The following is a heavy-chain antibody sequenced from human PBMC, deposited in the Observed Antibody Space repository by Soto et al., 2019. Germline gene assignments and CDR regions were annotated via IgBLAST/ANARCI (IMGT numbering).Heavy chain of an antibody. J-gene: IGHJ4*02. CDR2: IIPIFGTA. V-gene: IGHV1-69*13. D-gene: IGHD5-18*01. CDR3: ARANTAMVAHDY. CDR1: GGTFSSYA. Sequence: ASVKVSCKASGGTFSSYAISWVRQAPGQGLEWMGGIIPIFGTANYAQKFQGRVTITADESTSTAYMELSSLRSEDTAVYYCARANTAMVAHDYWGQGTLVTVSS.